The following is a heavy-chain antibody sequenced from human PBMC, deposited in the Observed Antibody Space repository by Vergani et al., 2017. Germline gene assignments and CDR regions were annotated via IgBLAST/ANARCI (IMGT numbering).Heavy chain of an antibody. J-gene: IGHJ5*02. D-gene: IGHD3-10*01. V-gene: IGHV4-59*01. CDR2: MYHSGST. Sequence: VRLQESGPGLVKPSETLSLTCSVSGGSMSGYYWSWIRQPPWKELEWIGYMYHSGSTNYNPSLETRVTISGDTSKNQFSLKLNSVTAADTAGYYCGRVADFYGLGSRLRDLWGQGILVTVSS. CDR1: GGSMSGYY. CDR3: GRVADFYGLGSRLRDL.